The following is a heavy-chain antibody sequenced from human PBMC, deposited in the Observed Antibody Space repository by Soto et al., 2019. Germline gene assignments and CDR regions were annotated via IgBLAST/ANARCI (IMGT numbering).Heavy chain of an antibody. D-gene: IGHD3-22*01. CDR1: GGSINTGDYF. Sequence: SETLSLTCTVSGGSINTGDYFWNWIRQPPGKGLEWIGYIASSGSTYYNPSLKGRLTIAADTSENQFSLRLTSVTAADTAVYYCARAYPYSYDNSGYSGYFDYWGQGTLVTVSS. CDR3: ARAYPYSYDNSGYSGYFDY. CDR2: IASSGST. J-gene: IGHJ4*02. V-gene: IGHV4-31*03.